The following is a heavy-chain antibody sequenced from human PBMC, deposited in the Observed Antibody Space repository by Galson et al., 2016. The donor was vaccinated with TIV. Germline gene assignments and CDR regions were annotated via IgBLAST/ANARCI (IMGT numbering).Heavy chain of an antibody. V-gene: IGHV1-8*01. Sequence: SVKVSCKASGYTFTNYNINWVRQAPGKGLEWMGWINPKTFNTGYAQKFRGRLTMTRDTAISTAYMELSNLKSEGTAVYYCARSRLGRAVNIFGVVVVAGWFDPWGQGTLVSVSS. CDR2: INPKTFNT. CDR3: ARSRLGRAVNIFGVVVVAGWFDP. D-gene: IGHD3-3*02. CDR1: GYTFTNYN. J-gene: IGHJ5*02.